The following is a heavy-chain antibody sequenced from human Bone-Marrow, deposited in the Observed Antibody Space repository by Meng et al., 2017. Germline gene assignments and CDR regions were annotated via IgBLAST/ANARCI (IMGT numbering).Heavy chain of an antibody. V-gene: IGHV3-20*04. J-gene: IGHJ4*02. CDR2: INWNGGST. CDR3: ARDITAYCSGPTCFANYFDY. CDR1: GFTFSSYA. D-gene: IGHD2-2*01. Sequence: GESLKISCAASGFTFSSYAMSWVRQAPGKGLEWVSGINWNGGSTGYVDSVKGRFTISRDNAKNSLYLQMNSLRAEDTAFYYCARDITAYCSGPTCFANYFDYWGQGTLVTVSS.